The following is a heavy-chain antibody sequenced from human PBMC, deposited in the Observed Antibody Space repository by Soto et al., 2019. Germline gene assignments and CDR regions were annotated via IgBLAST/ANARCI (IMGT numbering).Heavy chain of an antibody. CDR2: LNWNSGST. V-gene: IGHV3-9*01. CDR3: ARGRGALTVISNWFDP. D-gene: IGHD2-21*01. Sequence: EVQLVESGGGLVQPGRSLRLSCEASGLTFEDYAMHWIRQAPGKGLEWGAGLNWNSGSTGYADSVKGRFTISRDNVNNSLHLEMSTLKAEDTAMYYCARGRGALTVISNWFDPWGQGTLVTVSS. J-gene: IGHJ5*02. CDR1: GLTFEDYA.